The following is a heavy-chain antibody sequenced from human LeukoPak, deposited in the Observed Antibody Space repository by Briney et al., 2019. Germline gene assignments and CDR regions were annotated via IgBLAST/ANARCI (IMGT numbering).Heavy chain of an antibody. CDR2: IYYSGST. Sequence: PSQTLSLTCTVSGGSISSGGFYWSWIRQHPGKGLEWIGYIYYSGSTYYNPSLKSRVTISVDTSKNQFSLKLSSVTAADTAVYYCASAGDYGVDYWGQGTLVTVSS. CDR3: ASAGDYGVDY. CDR1: GGSISSGGFY. V-gene: IGHV4-31*03. D-gene: IGHD4-17*01. J-gene: IGHJ4*02.